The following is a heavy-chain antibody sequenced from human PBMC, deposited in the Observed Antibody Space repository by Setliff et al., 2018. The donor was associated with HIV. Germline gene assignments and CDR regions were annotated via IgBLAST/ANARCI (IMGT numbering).Heavy chain of an antibody. CDR3: TRDACTATSTCYRVDYYYYYMGV. D-gene: IGHD3-16*01. J-gene: IGHJ6*03. V-gene: IGHV3-15*01. CDR1: GFTFNNFG. Sequence: GGSLRLSCAASGFTFNNFGMNWVRQAPGKGLEWVGRIKSRTDGGTTDYAAPVKGRFTISRDDSKNTLYLQMNSLQSEDTAVYYCTRDACTATSTCYRVDYYYYYMGVWGKGTTVTVSS. CDR2: IKSRTDGGTT.